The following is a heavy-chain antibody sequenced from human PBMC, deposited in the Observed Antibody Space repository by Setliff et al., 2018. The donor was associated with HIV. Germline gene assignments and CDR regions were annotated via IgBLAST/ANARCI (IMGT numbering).Heavy chain of an antibody. CDR2: IYSTGST. Sequence: SETLSLTCTVSGGSIKSSSYYWGWIRQPPGKGLEWLGYIYSTGSTYNNPSLKSRVTFSADTSKNQFSLNLNSVTATDTAVYYCVRQDLTMNRGVPAPILYYFDYWGQGILVTVSS. V-gene: IGHV4-39*01. J-gene: IGHJ4*02. D-gene: IGHD3-10*01. CDR1: GGSIKSSSYY. CDR3: VRQDLTMNRGVPAPILYYFDY.